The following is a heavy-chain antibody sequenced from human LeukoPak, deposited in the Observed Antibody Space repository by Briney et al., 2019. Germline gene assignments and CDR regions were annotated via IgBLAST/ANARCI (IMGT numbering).Heavy chain of an antibody. CDR3: ARGGNSPYYYGMDV. CDR1: GFTFSNYW. Sequence: GGSLRLSCAASGFTFSNYWMNWVRQAPGKGLEWVANIKQDGSEKCYVDSVKGRFTISRDNAKNSLYLQMNGLRAEDTAVYYCARGGNSPYYYGMDVWGQGTTVTVSS. V-gene: IGHV3-7*03. CDR2: IKQDGSEK. D-gene: IGHD4-23*01. J-gene: IGHJ6*02.